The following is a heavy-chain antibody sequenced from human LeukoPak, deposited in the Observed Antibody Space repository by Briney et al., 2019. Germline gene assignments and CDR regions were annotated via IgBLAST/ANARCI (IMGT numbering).Heavy chain of an antibody. Sequence: PSETLSLTCIVSGYSISSGYFWGWVRQPPGKGLEWIGSIFHSGSVYYNPSLKSRVTISVDPSKNRFSLKLTSVTAADTAVYYCARVVASTSIDSWGQGTLVTVSS. CDR2: IFHSGSV. J-gene: IGHJ4*02. CDR3: ARVVASTSIDS. V-gene: IGHV4-38-2*02. CDR1: GYSISSGYF. D-gene: IGHD2-15*01.